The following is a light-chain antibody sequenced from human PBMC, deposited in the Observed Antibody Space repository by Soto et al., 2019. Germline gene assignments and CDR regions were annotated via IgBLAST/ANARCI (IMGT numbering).Light chain of an antibody. CDR3: QQAHSFPHT. Sequence: DIQMTQSPSSVSASVGVRVTITCRASQGISNWLAWYQQKPGEAPKLLSYAASTLQSGVPSRFSGSVSGTQFTLTISSLQPEHFATYFCQQAHSFPHTFGQGPKLQIK. CDR2: AAS. CDR1: QGISNW. J-gene: IGKJ2*01. V-gene: IGKV1-12*01.